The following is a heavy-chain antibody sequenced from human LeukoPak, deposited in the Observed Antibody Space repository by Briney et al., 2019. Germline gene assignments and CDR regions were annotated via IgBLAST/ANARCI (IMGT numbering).Heavy chain of an antibody. V-gene: IGHV4-59*11. J-gene: IGHJ4*02. D-gene: IGHD1/OR15-1a*01. CDR3: ARVSGLNNFDS. CDR1: GGSISSHY. CDR2: IFYIGST. Sequence: PSETLSLTCTVSGGSISSHYWSWIRQPPGKGLEWIGYIFYIGSTNYNPSLKSRVTISIDTSKNQFSLKLSSVTAADTAVYYCARVSGLNNFDSWGQGTLVTVSS.